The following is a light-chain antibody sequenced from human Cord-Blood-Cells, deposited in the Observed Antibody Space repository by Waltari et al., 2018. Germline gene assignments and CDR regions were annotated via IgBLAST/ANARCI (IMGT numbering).Light chain of an antibody. CDR2: EDS. J-gene: IGLJ2*01. V-gene: IGLV3-10*01. CDR1: ALPKKY. CDR3: YSTDSSGNHRV. Sequence: SYELTQPPSVSVSPGQTARITCSGDALPKKYAYWYQQQSGQAPVLVIYEDSKRPSGSPEIFSGSSSGTMATLTISGAQVEDEADYYGYSTDSSGNHRVFGGGTKLTVL.